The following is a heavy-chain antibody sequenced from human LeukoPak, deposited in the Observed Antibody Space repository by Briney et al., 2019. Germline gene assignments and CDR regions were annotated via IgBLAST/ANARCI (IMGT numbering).Heavy chain of an antibody. CDR2: ISYDGSNK. Sequence: GRSLRLSCAASGFTFSSYGMHWVRQAPGKGLEWVAVISYDGSNKYYADSVKGRFTISRDNSKNTLYLQMNSLRAEDTAVYYCAKEYREQQLVPDAFDIWGQGTMVTVSS. CDR1: GFTFSSYG. D-gene: IGHD6-13*01. J-gene: IGHJ3*02. V-gene: IGHV3-30*18. CDR3: AKEYREQQLVPDAFDI.